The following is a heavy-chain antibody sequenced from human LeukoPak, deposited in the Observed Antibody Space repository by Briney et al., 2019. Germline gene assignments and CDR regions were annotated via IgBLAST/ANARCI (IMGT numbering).Heavy chain of an antibody. CDR1: GFTVSSNY. V-gene: IGHV3-53*01. J-gene: IGHJ3*02. Sequence: GGSLILSCPASGFTVSSNYMSWVRQAPGKGLEWVSVIYSGGSTYYADSVKGRFTISRDNSKNTLYLQMNSLRAEDTAVYYCARVTDEAFDIWGQGTMVTVSS. CDR2: IYSGGST. D-gene: IGHD4-11*01. CDR3: ARVTDEAFDI.